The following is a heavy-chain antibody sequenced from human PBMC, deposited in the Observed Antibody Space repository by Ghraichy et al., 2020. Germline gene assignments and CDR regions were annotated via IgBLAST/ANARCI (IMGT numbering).Heavy chain of an antibody. V-gene: IGHV4-59*01. CDR3: ARGSHYYDSSGYYSPFDY. D-gene: IGHD3-22*01. J-gene: IGHJ4*02. CDR2: IYYSGST. CDR1: GGSISSYY. Sequence: SETLSLTCTVSGGSISSYYWSWIRQPPGKGLEWIGYIYYSGSTNYNPSLKSRVTISVDTSKNQFSLKLSSVTAADTAVYYCARGSHYYDSSGYYSPFDYWGQGTLVTVSS.